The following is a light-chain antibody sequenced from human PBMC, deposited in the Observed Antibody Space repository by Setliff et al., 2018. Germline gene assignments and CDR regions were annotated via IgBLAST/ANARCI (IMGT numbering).Light chain of an antibody. J-gene: IGLJ1*01. CDR2: EVS. CDR3: CSYAGSSTFGPHV. CDR1: SSDVGSYNL. V-gene: IGLV2-23*02. Sequence: QSVLTQPASVSGSPGQSTTISCTGTSSDVGSYNLVSWYQQHPGKAPKLMIYEVSKRPSGVSNRFSGSKSGNTASLTISGLQAEHEADYYCCSYAGSSTFGPHVFGTGTKVTVL.